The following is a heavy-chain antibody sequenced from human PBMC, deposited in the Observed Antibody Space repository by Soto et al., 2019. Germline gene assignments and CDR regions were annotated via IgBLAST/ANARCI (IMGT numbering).Heavy chain of an antibody. V-gene: IGHV1-69*01. CDR2: VIPVFNTS. CDR1: GGAFGRYS. CDR3: ARGDEMTAVTIFEY. J-gene: IGHJ4*02. Sequence: QVQLEQSGPEVKRPGTSVKVYCKASGGAFGRYSVSWVRQAPGQGLEWIGGVIPVFNTSNYSLKFQGRVAIFADLSTNTVFMELRSLRSEDTARYYCARGDEMTAVTIFEYWGQGTLVTFSS. D-gene: IGHD4-17*01.